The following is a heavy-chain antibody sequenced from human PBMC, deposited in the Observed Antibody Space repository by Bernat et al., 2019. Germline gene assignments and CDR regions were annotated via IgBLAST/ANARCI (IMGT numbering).Heavy chain of an antibody. CDR3: ARAPERVAGIGTYFDY. D-gene: IGHD6-19*01. J-gene: IGHJ4*02. V-gene: IGHV3-30-3*01. Sequence: QVQLVESGGGVVQPGRSLRLSCAASGFTFSSYAMHWVRQAPGKGLEWVAVISYDGSNKYYADSVKGRFTISRDNSKNTLYLQMNSLRAEDTAVYYCARAPERVAGIGTYFDYWGQGTLVTVSS. CDR2: ISYDGSNK. CDR1: GFTFSSYA.